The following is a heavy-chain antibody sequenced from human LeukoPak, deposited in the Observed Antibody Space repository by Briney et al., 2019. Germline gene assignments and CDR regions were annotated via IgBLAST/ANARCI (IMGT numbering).Heavy chain of an antibody. V-gene: IGHV4-31*03. CDR2: IYYSGST. CDR3: ARGTGRAAAGTRAFDI. J-gene: IGHJ3*02. Sequence: SQTLSLTCTVSGGSISSGGYYWSWIRQHPGKGLEWIGYIYYSGSTYYNPSLKSRVTISVDTSKNQFSLKLSSVTAADTAVYYCARGTGRAAAGTRAFDIWGQGTMVTVSS. D-gene: IGHD6-13*01. CDR1: GGSISSGGYY.